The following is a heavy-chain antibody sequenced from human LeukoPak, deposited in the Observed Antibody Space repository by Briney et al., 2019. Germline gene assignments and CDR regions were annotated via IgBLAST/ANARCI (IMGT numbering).Heavy chain of an antibody. Sequence: PGRSLRLSCAASGFTFDDYAMHWVRQAPGKGLEWVSGISWNSGRIGYADSVKGRFTTSRDNAKNSLYLQMNSLRPEDTALYYCANGELGQFGSWGQGTLVTVSS. CDR3: ANGELGQFGS. D-gene: IGHD1-26*01. J-gene: IGHJ4*02. CDR1: GFTFDDYA. CDR2: ISWNSGRI. V-gene: IGHV3-9*01.